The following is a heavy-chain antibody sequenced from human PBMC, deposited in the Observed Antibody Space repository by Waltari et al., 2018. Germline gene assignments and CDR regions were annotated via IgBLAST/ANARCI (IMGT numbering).Heavy chain of an antibody. D-gene: IGHD5-18*01. J-gene: IGHJ4*02. V-gene: IGHV3-53*04. CDR2: IYSGGRT. CDR3: ARGAYSYGPFDY. CDR1: GFTVSSNY. Sequence: EVQLVESGGGLVQPGGSLRLSCAASGFTVSSNYMSWVRQAPGKGLEWVSVIYSGGRTYYADAVKGRFTISRHKSKNTLYLQMNSLRAEDTAVYYCARGAYSYGPFDYWGQGTLVTVSS.